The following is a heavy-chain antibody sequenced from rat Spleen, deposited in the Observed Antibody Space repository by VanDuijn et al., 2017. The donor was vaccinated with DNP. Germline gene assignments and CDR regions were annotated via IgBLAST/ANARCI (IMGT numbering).Heavy chain of an antibody. Sequence: QVRLRESGPGLVQPSHTLSLTCTVSGFSLTNYGVSWIRQPPGKGLEWIAAMSSGGNTYYNSALKSRLSISRDTSKSQVFLKRNSLQTEDTAMYFCARNYYDGSYRFAYWGQGTLVTVSS. V-gene: IGHV2S8*01. D-gene: IGHD1-12*02. CDR1: GFSLTNYG. CDR3: ARNYYDGSYRFAY. J-gene: IGHJ3*01. CDR2: MSSGGNT.